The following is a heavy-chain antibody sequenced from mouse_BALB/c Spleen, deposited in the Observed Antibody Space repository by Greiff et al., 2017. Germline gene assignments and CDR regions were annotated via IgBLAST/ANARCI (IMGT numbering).Heavy chain of an antibody. V-gene: IGHV1-80*01. CDR2: IYPGDGDT. CDR3: ARGDGSSYGY. J-gene: IGHJ2*01. Sequence: VQLVESGAELVRPGSSVKISCKASGYAFSSYWMNWVKQRPGQGLEWIGQIYPGDGDTNYNGKFKGKATLTADKSSSTAYMQLSSLTSEDSAVYFCARGDGSSYGYWGQGTTLTVSS. D-gene: IGHD1-1*01. CDR1: GYAFSSYW.